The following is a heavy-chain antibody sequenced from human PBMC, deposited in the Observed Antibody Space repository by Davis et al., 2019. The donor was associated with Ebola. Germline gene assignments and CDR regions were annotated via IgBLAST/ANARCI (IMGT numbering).Heavy chain of an antibody. CDR3: ARQGTTSWDS. CDR2: IYPDDSDA. J-gene: IGHJ4*02. V-gene: IGHV5-51*01. CDR1: GYNFPRYW. D-gene: IGHD2-2*01. Sequence: GESLKISCKASGYNFPRYWIGWVRQKSGEGLEWMGIIYPDDSDATYSPSFQGQVTFSVDKSIRTAYLHWNSLKASDTATYYCARQGTTSWDSWGQGTLVTVSS.